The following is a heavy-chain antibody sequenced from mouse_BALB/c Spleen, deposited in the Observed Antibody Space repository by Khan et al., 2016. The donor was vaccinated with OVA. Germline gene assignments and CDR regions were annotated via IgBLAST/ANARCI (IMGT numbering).Heavy chain of an antibody. CDR3: ARIYGGDFDY. J-gene: IGHJ2*01. D-gene: IGHD1-1*01. CDR2: ISYSGNT. CDR1: GYSITSDYA. V-gene: IGHV3-2*02. Sequence: EVELVESGPGLVKPSQSLSLTCTVTGYSITSDYAWNWIRQFPGNKLEWMGYISYSGNTKYNPSLKSRISITRDTSENQFFLQLKSVTIEDTATYYCARIYGGDFDYWGQGTTLTVSS.